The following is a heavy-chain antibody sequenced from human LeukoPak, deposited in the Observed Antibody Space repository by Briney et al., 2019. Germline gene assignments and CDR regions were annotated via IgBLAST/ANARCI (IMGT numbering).Heavy chain of an antibody. V-gene: IGHV4-38-2*02. Sequence: ASETLSLTCKVSGYSISSNYYWDWIRQPPGQGLEWIGSIYYSGSTYYNPSLKSRVTISVDTSKNQFSLKLSSVTAADTAVYYCARAGNARDYFDYWGQGTLVTVSS. CDR2: IYYSGST. CDR1: GYSISSNYY. J-gene: IGHJ4*02. D-gene: IGHD4-23*01. CDR3: ARAGNARDYFDY.